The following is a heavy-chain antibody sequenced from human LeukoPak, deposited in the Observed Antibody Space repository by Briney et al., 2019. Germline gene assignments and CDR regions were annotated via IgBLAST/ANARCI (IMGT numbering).Heavy chain of an antibody. V-gene: IGHV3-74*01. D-gene: IGHD3-22*01. Sequence: GGSLRLSCAASGFTFSSYWMHWVRQAPGNGLVWVSRINSDGSSTSYADSVKGRFTISRDNAKNTLYLQMNSLRAEDTAVYYCAREYYYDSSGYFSSGFDPWGQGTLVTVSS. CDR2: INSDGSST. J-gene: IGHJ5*02. CDR1: GFTFSSYW. CDR3: AREYYYDSSGYFSSGFDP.